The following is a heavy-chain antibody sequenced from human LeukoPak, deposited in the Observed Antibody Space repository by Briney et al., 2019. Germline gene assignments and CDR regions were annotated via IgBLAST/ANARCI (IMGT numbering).Heavy chain of an antibody. CDR3: ARDAAKTTIFGLEWRDGDWFDP. CDR2: IYTTGST. D-gene: IGHD3/OR15-3a*01. J-gene: IGHJ5*02. CDR1: GGSISSGSYY. Sequence: PSETLSLTCTVSGGSISSGSYYWSWIRQPAGKGLEWIGRIYTTGSTNYNPSLKSRVTISVDTSKNQFSLKLSSVTAADTAVYYCARDAAKTTIFGLEWRDGDWFDPWGQGTLVTVSS. V-gene: IGHV4-61*02.